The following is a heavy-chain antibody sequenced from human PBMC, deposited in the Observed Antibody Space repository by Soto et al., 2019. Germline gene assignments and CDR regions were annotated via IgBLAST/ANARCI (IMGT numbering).Heavy chain of an antibody. CDR1: GGSISSSNW. CDR2: IYHSGST. J-gene: IGHJ6*02. V-gene: IGHV4-4*02. D-gene: IGHD3-10*01. CDR3: ARLLWFGELLSPYYYGMDV. Sequence: SGTLSLTCAVSGGSISSSNWWSWVRQPPGKGLEWIGEIYHSGSTNYNPSLKSRVTISVDKSKNQFALKLSAVTAAGTAVYYCARLLWFGELLSPYYYGMDVWGQGTTVTVSS.